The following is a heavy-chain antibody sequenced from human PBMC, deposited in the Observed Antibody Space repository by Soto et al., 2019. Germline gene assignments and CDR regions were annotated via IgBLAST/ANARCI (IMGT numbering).Heavy chain of an antibody. Sequence: GGSLRLSCAASGFTFSSYAMHWVRQAPGKGLAWVAVISYDGSNKRYADSVKGRFNISRDNSKNTLYLQMNSQRAEDTAVYYCARFASPAAIYYWGQGTLVTVSS. J-gene: IGHJ4*02. CDR2: ISYDGSNK. CDR1: GFTFSSYA. CDR3: ARFASPAAIYY. V-gene: IGHV3-30-3*01. D-gene: IGHD2-2*01.